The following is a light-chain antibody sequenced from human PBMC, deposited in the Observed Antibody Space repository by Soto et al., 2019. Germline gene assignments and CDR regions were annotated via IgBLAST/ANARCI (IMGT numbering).Light chain of an antibody. Sequence: DIQMTQSPSSLSASVGDRVTITCRASQSISSYLNWYQQKPGKAPKLLIYAASSLQSGVPSRFSGSGSGTDFTLTISSLQSEDFATYYCQQYYSYPLTFGGGTKVDLK. CDR2: AAS. CDR1: QSISSY. CDR3: QQYYSYPLT. V-gene: IGKV1-39*01. J-gene: IGKJ4*01.